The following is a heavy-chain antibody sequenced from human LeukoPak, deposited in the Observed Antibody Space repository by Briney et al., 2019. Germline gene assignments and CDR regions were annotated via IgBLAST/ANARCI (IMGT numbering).Heavy chain of an antibody. CDR3: AKDAQRGFDYSNSLEK. Sequence: GESLRLSCVASRFTFSHFGMHWVRQAPGKGLEWVAVIWNDGSSQYYADSVKGRFTISRDNSQNTVYLQMNSLRGEDTAVYYCAKDAQRGFDYSNSLEKWGQGTLVIVSS. CDR1: RFTFSHFG. J-gene: IGHJ4*02. D-gene: IGHD4-11*01. CDR2: IWNDGSSQ. V-gene: IGHV3-33*03.